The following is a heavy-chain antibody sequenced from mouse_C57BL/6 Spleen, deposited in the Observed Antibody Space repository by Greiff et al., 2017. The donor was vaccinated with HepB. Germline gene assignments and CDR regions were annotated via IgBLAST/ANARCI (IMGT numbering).Heavy chain of an antibody. J-gene: IGHJ1*03. CDR2: IYWDDDK. D-gene: IGHD2-5*01. CDR1: GFSLSTSGMG. V-gene: IGHV8-12*01. Sequence: QVTLKECGPGILQSSQTLSLTCSFSGFSLSTSGMGVSWIRQPSGKGLEWLAHIYWDDDKRYNPSLKSRLTISKDTSRNQVFLKITSVDTADTATYYCARKDSNYWYFDVWGTGTTVTVSS. CDR3: ARKDSNYWYFDV.